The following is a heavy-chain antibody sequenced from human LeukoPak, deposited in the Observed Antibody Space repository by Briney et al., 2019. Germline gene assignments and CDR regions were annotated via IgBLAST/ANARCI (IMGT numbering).Heavy chain of an antibody. CDR2: INHSGST. Sequence: SETLSLTCAVYGGSFSGYYWSWIRQPPGKGLEWIGEINHSGSTNYNPSLKSRVTISVDTSKNQFSLKLSSVTAADTAVYYCARRELRYFDWLLRDAFDIWGQGTMVTVSS. J-gene: IGHJ3*02. CDR1: GGSFSGYY. D-gene: IGHD3-9*01. CDR3: ARRELRYFDWLLRDAFDI. V-gene: IGHV4-34*01.